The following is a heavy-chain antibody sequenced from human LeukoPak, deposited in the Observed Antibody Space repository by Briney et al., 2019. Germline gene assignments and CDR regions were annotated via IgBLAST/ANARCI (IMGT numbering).Heavy chain of an antibody. V-gene: IGHV4-34*01. J-gene: IGHJ4*02. Sequence: SETLSLTCAVYGGSFSGYYWSWIRQPPGKGLEWIGEINHSGSTNYNPSLKSRVTISVDTSKNQFSLKLSSVTAADTAVYYCARSGSYLGNFDYWGQGTLVTVSS. CDR2: INHSGST. CDR1: GGSFSGYY. CDR3: ARSGSYLGNFDY. D-gene: IGHD1-26*01.